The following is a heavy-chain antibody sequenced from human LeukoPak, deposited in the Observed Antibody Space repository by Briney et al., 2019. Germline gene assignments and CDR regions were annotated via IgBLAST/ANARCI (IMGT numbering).Heavy chain of an antibody. J-gene: IGHJ4*02. V-gene: IGHV3-7*05. CDR2: IKHDGSDK. D-gene: IGHD2-15*01. Sequence: GGSLRLSCVVSGFTFSSYWMSWVRQAPGKGLEWVANIKHDGSDKYYVDSMKGRFTISRDNAKNSLFLRMHSLRAEDTAVYYCARGGSSPDYWGQGTLVTVSS. CDR3: ARGGSSPDY. CDR1: GFTFSSYW.